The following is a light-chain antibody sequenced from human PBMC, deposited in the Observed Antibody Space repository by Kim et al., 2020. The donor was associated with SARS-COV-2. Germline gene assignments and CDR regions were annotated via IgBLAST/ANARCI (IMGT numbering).Light chain of an antibody. V-gene: IGLV3-1*01. CDR2: QDT. Sequence: SPGQTASITCSGDKWGDKFVSWYQQKPGQSPVLVIYQDTKRPSGIPERFSGSNSGNTATLTISATQAMDESDYYCQAWDSNTGVFGGGTQLTVL. CDR1: KWGDKF. J-gene: IGLJ2*01. CDR3: QAWDSNTGV.